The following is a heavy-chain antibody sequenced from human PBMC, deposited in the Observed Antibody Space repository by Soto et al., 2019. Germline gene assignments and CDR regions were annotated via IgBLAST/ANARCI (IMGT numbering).Heavy chain of an antibody. D-gene: IGHD6-13*01. J-gene: IGHJ4*02. CDR1: GGSISGTTYS. Sequence: QLQLQESGSGLVKPSQTLSLTCAVSGGSISGTTYSWSWIRQPPGKGLEWIGYIYDSGNTYYNPSRKSQFSISVDRSNNQFSLKLSSVPAADTAVYYCARGQGAAAGHSNFDYWGQGALVTVSS. V-gene: IGHV4-30-2*01. CDR3: ARGQGAAAGHSNFDY. CDR2: IYDSGNT.